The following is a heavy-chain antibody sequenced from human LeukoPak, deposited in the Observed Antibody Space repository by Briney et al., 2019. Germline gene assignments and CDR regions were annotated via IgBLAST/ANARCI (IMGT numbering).Heavy chain of an antibody. J-gene: IGHJ5*02. CDR3: GRPHCSITDFHPPDWSAP. Sequence: GASVRVSCKTSGYTFTNYDINWVRQATGQGLEWMGWMNPNSGNTGYAQKFQGRVTMTRNTSISTAYMELSSLRSEDTAVYYCGRPHCSITDFHPPDWSAPGAQGSLATV. V-gene: IGHV1-8*01. D-gene: IGHD2-2*01. CDR1: GYTFTNYD. CDR2: MNPNSGNT.